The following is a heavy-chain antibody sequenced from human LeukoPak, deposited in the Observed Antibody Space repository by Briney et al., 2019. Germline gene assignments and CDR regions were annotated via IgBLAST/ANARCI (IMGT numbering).Heavy chain of an antibody. CDR2: ISPSCDSL. Sequence: GGSLSLFCGACGFPFKNYPMSCLPQAPGKGLEGVSTISPSCDSLYYAGSVKGLHLISRDNSQNVLYLQLTVLRAEDSAVYYCAKVSYYYGSGSIDYWGQGTLVPVSS. J-gene: IGHJ4*02. V-gene: IGHV3-23*01. D-gene: IGHD3-10*01. CDR1: GFPFKNYP. CDR3: AKVSYYYGSGSIDY.